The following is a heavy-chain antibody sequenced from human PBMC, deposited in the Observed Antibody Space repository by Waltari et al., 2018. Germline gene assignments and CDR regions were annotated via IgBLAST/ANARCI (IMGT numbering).Heavy chain of an antibody. J-gene: IGHJ4*02. CDR3: ARETILTAQYYFDY. Sequence: QVQLQESGPGLVKPSQTLSLTCTVSGGSISSGSYSWSWIRQPAGKGLEWIGYIYTSGSTNYNPSRKSRVTISVDTAKNQFSLKLSSVTAADTAVYYCARETILTAQYYFDYWGQGTLVTVSS. CDR2: IYTSGST. V-gene: IGHV4-61*09. D-gene: IGHD3-9*01. CDR1: GGSISSGSYS.